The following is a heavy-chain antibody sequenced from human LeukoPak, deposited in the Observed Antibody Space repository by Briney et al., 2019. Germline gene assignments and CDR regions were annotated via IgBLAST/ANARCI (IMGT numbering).Heavy chain of an antibody. CDR3: PSSNRNGYNYIDY. CDR1: GGSVSSGRYY. D-gene: IGHD5-24*01. V-gene: IGHV4-61*01. CDR2: IYYSGST. Sequence: SETLSLTCTVSGGSVSSGRYYWSCIRQPPGKGLEWIGYIYYSGSTNYNPSLKSRATISVDTTNNQLSLKLSSVPAADTAVYFCPSSNRNGYNYIDYWGQGTLVTVSS. J-gene: IGHJ4*02.